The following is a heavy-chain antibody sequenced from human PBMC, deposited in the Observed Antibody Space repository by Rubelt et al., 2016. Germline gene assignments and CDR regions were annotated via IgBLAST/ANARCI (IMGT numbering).Heavy chain of an antibody. J-gene: IGHJ2*01. CDR1: GFTFKNAW. CDR2: IDSGDIR. CDR3: AKDRNRYFDL. V-gene: IGHV3-66*01. Sequence: AAGFTFKNAWMNWVRQAPGKGLEWVSFIDSGDIRDYADSVKGRFTISRDNSKNTLYLQMNSLRAEDTAVYYCAKDRNRYFDLWGRGTLVTVSP.